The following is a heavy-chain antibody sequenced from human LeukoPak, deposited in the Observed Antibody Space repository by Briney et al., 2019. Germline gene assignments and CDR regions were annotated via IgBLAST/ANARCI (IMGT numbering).Heavy chain of an antibody. V-gene: IGHV4-59*11. CDR3: ASDSISMNAFDA. D-gene: IGHD3-22*01. Sequence: SETLSLTCTVSGHSFTTHYWSWIRQPPGRGLEWIGYISYIGSTNYNPSLKSRVTISIDTSKNEVSLMLTSVTAADTAVYYCASDSISMNAFDAWGQGTMVTVSS. J-gene: IGHJ3*01. CDR2: ISYIGST. CDR1: GHSFTTHY.